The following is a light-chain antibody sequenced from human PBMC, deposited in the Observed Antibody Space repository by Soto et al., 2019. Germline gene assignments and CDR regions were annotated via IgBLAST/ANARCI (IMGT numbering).Light chain of an antibody. J-gene: IGKJ1*01. CDR2: GAS. V-gene: IGKV3-20*01. CDR1: QNVHTY. Sequence: EIVLTQSPGTLSLSPGETATLSCRPSQNVHTYLAWYQQRPGQAPRLLIYGASSRAAGIPDRFSGSGSGTDFTLTLSRLEPGDSAVYYCQQHSNARRTFGQGTKVEIK. CDR3: QQHSNARRT.